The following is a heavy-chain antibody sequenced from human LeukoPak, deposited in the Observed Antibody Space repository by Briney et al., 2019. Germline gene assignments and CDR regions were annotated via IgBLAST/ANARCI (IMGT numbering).Heavy chain of an antibody. J-gene: IGHJ6*03. CDR3: ARHPTSYYYYMDV. V-gene: IGHV4-39*01. Sequence: SETLSLTCSVSGGSLSSSSYYWGWIRQPPGKGLEWIGNIYYSGSTNYNPSLKSRVTISVDASKNQFSLKLSSVTAADTAVYYCARHPTSYYYYMDVWGKGTTVTISS. CDR2: IYYSGST. CDR1: GGSLSSSSYY.